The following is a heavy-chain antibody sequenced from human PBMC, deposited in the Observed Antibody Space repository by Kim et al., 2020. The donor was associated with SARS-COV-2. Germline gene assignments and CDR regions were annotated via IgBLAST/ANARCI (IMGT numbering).Heavy chain of an antibody. CDR1: GYSFTSYW. J-gene: IGHJ4*02. D-gene: IGHD3-10*01. CDR2: IYPGDSDT. Sequence: GESLKISCKGSGYSFTSYWIGWVRQMPGKGLEWMGIIYPGDSDTRYSPSFQGQVTISADKSISTAYLQWSSLKASDTAMYYCARTSEKQMVRGVINHFDYWGQGTLVTVSS. V-gene: IGHV5-51*01. CDR3: ARTSEKQMVRGVINHFDY.